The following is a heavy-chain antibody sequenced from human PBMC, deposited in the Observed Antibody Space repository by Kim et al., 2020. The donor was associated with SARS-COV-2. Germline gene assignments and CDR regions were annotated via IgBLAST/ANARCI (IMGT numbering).Heavy chain of an antibody. Sequence: SETLSLTCAVYGGSFSGYYWSWIRQPPGKGPEWIGEINHSGSTNYNPSLKSRVTISVDTSKNQFSLKLSSVTAADTAVYYCARLGRFGGGWGQGTLVTVSS. D-gene: IGHD3-10*01. V-gene: IGHV4-34*01. CDR2: INHSGST. J-gene: IGHJ4*02. CDR1: GGSFSGYY. CDR3: ARLGRFGGG.